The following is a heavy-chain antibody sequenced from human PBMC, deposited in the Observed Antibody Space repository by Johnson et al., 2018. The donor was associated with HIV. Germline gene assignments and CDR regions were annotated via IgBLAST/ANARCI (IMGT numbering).Heavy chain of an antibody. J-gene: IGHJ3*02. CDR3: AREVRYGNWNDGGPNGFDI. Sequence: VQLVESAGGVVQPGGSLRLSCAASGFSFDNYGMSWVRQAPGKGLEWVSGMNWNGGSTGYADSVKGRFTISSDNAKNSLYLQMNSLRTEDTALYYCAREVRYGNWNDGGPNGFDIWGQGTMVTVSS. D-gene: IGHD1-20*01. V-gene: IGHV3-20*04. CDR1: GFSFDNYG. CDR2: MNWNGGST.